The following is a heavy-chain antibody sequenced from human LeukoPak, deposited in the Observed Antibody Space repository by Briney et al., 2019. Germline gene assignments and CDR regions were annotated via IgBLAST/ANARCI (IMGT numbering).Heavy chain of an antibody. V-gene: IGHV1-69*05. D-gene: IGHD3-3*01. CDR2: IIPIFGTA. Sequence: SVKVSCKASGGTFSSYAISWVRQAPGQGLEWMGGIIPIFGTANYAQKFQGRVTITTDESTSTAYMELSSLRSEDTAVYYCARVGSDFWSGLDDAFDIWGQGTMVAVSS. CDR1: GGTFSSYA. CDR3: ARVGSDFWSGLDDAFDI. J-gene: IGHJ3*02.